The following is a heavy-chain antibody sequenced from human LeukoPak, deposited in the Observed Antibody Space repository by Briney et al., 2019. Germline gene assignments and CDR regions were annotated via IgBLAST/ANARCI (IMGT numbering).Heavy chain of an antibody. CDR1: GFTFSNYV. V-gene: IGHV3-23*01. Sequence: PGGSLRLSCVASGFTFSNYVMSWVRQAPGKGLEWVSGISGSSGHTYYADSVKGRFTISRDNSKNTLYLQMNSLRAEDTAVYYCAKDGGRSFDYWGQGTLVTVSS. CDR2: ISGSSGHT. CDR3: AKDGGRSFDY. J-gene: IGHJ4*02.